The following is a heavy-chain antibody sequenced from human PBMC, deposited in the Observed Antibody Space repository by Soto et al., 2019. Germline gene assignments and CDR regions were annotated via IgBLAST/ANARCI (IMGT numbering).Heavy chain of an antibody. CDR3: ARDPLGENYDYGIAV. J-gene: IGHJ6*02. CDR1: GFTVSRNY. D-gene: IGHD3-10*01. CDR2: IYSGGDT. Sequence: EVQLVESGGGLVQPGGSLRLSCTVSGFTVSRNYMSWVRQAPGKRLEWVSIIYSGGDTYYADSVKGSFTIARDNSKNTVYLQMNNLGVEDKAKYYSARDPLGENYDYGIAVWGQGTTGTVS. V-gene: IGHV3-66*01.